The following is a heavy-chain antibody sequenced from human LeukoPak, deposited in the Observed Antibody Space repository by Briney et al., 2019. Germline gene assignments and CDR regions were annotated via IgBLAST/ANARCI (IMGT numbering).Heavy chain of an antibody. V-gene: IGHV3-33*06. Sequence: GGSLRLSCAASGFTFTNYGMHWVRRAPGKGLEWVAVVWYDGSNKYYADSVKGRFTISRDNSKNTLYLQMNSLRAEDTAVYYCAKDRDTAMEIEYWGQGTLVTVSS. CDR1: GFTFTNYG. J-gene: IGHJ4*02. CDR3: AKDRDTAMEIEY. D-gene: IGHD5-18*01. CDR2: VWYDGSNK.